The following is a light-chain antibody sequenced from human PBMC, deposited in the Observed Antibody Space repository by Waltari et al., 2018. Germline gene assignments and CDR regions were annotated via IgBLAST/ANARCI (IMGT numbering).Light chain of an antibody. CDR2: GAR. CDR3: QQYDNSPGYT. J-gene: IGKJ2*01. Sequence: IVLTQSPGTLSLSPGEGATLSCRASQSIDRSHLAWYQQKPGQPPRPLLYGARSRATGVPDRFSGSGSGTDFTLTIDRLEPEDFAVYYCQQYDNSPGYTFGQGTKLEI. CDR1: QSIDRSH. V-gene: IGKV3-20*01.